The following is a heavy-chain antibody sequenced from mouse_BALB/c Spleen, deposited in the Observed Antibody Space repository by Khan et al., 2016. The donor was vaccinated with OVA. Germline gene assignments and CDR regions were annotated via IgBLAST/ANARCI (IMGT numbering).Heavy chain of an antibody. CDR1: GYTFTDYA. CDR2: ISTYYGDA. V-gene: IGHV1S137*01. Sequence: QVQLQQSGAELVRPGVSVKISCKGSGYTFTDYAMHWVKQSHAKSLAWIGVISTYYGDADYNQKFKGQATMTVANSSSTAYMELARLTSEDSAIYYCARGSGNSRFAYWGQGTLFTVSA. D-gene: IGHD1-3*01. J-gene: IGHJ3*01. CDR3: ARGSGNSRFAY.